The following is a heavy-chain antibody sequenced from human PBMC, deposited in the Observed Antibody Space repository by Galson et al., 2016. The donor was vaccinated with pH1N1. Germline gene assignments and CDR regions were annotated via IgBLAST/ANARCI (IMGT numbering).Heavy chain of an antibody. D-gene: IGHD2-8*02. Sequence: AASGFIVSRNSVSWVRQAPGKGLEWVSVISAGEITYYTDSVKGRFTISRDNSKNTVYLQMNSLRAEDTAVYYCARDSYCAREVCYDPPLWGQGTLVTVSS. CDR1: GFIVSRNS. J-gene: IGHJ4*02. CDR3: ARDSYCAREVCYDPPL. V-gene: IGHV3-66*01. CDR2: ISAGEIT.